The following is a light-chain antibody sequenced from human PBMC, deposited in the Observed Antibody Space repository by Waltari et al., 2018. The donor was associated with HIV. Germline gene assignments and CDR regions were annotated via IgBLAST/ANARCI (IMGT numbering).Light chain of an antibody. CDR1: NIERNS. CDR3: QVWDSTTDHVL. V-gene: IGLV3-21*04. CDR2: YDT. J-gene: IGLJ2*01. Sequence: SSLLTQTPSVSVAPGKTARVTCGGNNIERNSVHWYQQTPGQAPLLVIYYDTDRPSGIPERFSGSNSGNTATLSISRVGDGDEADYYCQVWDSTTDHVLFGGGTRLTVL.